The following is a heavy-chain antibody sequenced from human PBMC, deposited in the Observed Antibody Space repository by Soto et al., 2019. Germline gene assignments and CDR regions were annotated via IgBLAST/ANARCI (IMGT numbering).Heavy chain of an antibody. Sequence: PGGSQNHSYAASGVTFSSYGMHWGRQGPGKGLEWVAVISYDGSNKYYADSVKGRFTISRDNSKNTLYLQMNSLRAEDTAVYYCAKERYSSSWYFSDYWGQGTLVTVSS. CDR3: AKERYSSSWYFSDY. CDR2: ISYDGSNK. CDR1: GVTFSSYG. J-gene: IGHJ4*02. V-gene: IGHV3-30*18. D-gene: IGHD6-13*01.